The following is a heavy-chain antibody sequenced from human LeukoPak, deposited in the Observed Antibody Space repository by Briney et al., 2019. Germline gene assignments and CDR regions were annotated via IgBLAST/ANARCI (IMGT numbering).Heavy chain of an antibody. J-gene: IGHJ4*02. CDR2: IYYSGST. Sequence: SETLSLTCTVSGGSFSSYYWSWIRQPPGKGLEWIGYIYYSGSTNYNPSLKSRVTISVDTSKNQFSLKLSSVTAADTAVYYCARLKRFGEITSYYFDYWGQGTLVTVSS. D-gene: IGHD3-10*01. V-gene: IGHV4-59*08. CDR1: GGSFSSYY. CDR3: ARLKRFGEITSYYFDY.